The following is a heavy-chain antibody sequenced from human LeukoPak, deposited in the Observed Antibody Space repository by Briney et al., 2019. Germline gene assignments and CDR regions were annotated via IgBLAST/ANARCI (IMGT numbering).Heavy chain of an antibody. CDR2: ISSSSSYI. CDR3: ARAPGDCSSTSCYPVGY. CDR1: GFTFSSYS. D-gene: IGHD2-2*01. Sequence: KAGGSLRLSCAASGFTFSSYSMNWVRQAPGKGLEWVSSISSSSSYIYYADSVKGRFTISRDNAKSSLYLQMNSLRAEDTAVYYCARAPGDCSSTSCYPVGYWGQGTLVTVSS. J-gene: IGHJ4*02. V-gene: IGHV3-21*01.